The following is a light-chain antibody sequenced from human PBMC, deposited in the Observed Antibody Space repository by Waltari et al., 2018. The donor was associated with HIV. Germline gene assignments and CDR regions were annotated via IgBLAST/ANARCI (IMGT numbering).Light chain of an antibody. V-gene: IGKV3-11*01. CDR1: QIIGNY. J-gene: IGKJ5*01. CDR3: QQRSNWPPVT. Sequence: EVVLTQSPSTLSLSQGERATLSCRASQIIGNYLAWYQQQPAQAPRLLIYDAATRASGTPARFSGSGSATDFTLTISSLEPEDVAVYYCQQRSNWPPVTFGQGTRLEI. CDR2: DAA.